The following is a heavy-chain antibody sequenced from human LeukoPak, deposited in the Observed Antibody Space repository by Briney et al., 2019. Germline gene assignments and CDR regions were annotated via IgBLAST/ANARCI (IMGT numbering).Heavy chain of an antibody. CDR2: INPDSGDT. Sequence: ASVKVSCKASGYTFTGYYMHWVRQAPGQGLEWMGWINPDSGDTNSAQNFQGSVTMTRDTSITTAYMELTSLKSDDTAVYYCARALRVGATDYWGQGTLVTVSS. D-gene: IGHD1-26*01. CDR3: ARALRVGATDY. J-gene: IGHJ4*02. CDR1: GYTFTGYY. V-gene: IGHV1-2*02.